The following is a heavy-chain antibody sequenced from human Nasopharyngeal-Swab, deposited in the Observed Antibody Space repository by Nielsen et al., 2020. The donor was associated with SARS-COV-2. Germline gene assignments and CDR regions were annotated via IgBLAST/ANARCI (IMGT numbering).Heavy chain of an antibody. V-gene: IGHV5-51*01. Sequence: KVSCKGSGYSFTSYWIGWVRQMPGKGLEWMGIIYPGDSETRYSPSFQGQVTISADKSISTAYLQWSSLKASDTAMYYCARTPYYYGSGSLDYWGQGTLVTVSS. J-gene: IGHJ4*02. CDR2: IYPGDSET. CDR1: GYSFTSYW. CDR3: ARTPYYYGSGSLDY. D-gene: IGHD3-10*01.